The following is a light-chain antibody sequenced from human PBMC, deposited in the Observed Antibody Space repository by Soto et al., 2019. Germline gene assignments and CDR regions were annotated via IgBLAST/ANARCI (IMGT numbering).Light chain of an antibody. V-gene: IGKV3D-15*01. CDR2: GAS. CDR1: QSIHNH. Sequence: MSQSPATLSVSPWERFTLSCRASQSIHNHMSWFLQKPVHTPRLLIYGASSRATGIPDRFSGSGSGTDFTLTISSLQPDDFATYDCQQYNSYSITFGQGTQLEI. CDR3: QQYNSYSIT. J-gene: IGKJ5*01.